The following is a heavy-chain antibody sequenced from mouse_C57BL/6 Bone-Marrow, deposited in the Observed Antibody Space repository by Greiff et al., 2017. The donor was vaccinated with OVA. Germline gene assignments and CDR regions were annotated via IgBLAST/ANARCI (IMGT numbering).Heavy chain of an antibody. CDR1: AYTLTAHT. CDR3: ARRDYYGSSHFDY. CDR2: IYPRDGST. D-gene: IGHD1-1*01. V-gene: IGHV1-78*01. J-gene: IGHJ2*01. Sequence: QVQLQQSDAELVKPGASVRLSCKVSAYTLTAHTIPWMKQRPEQGRDWIGYIYPRDGSTKYNENFKGKATLTADKSSSTAYMQLNSLTSEDSAVYFCARRDYYGSSHFDYWGQGTTLTVSS.